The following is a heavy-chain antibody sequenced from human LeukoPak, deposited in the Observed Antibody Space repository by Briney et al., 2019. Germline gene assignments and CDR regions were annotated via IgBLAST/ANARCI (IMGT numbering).Heavy chain of an antibody. CDR2: ISSSGSTI. CDR1: GFTFSSYS. D-gene: IGHD3-22*01. V-gene: IGHV3-48*04. J-gene: IGHJ4*02. Sequence: GGSLRLSCAASGFTFSSYSMNWVRQAPGKGLEWVSYISSSGSTIYYADSVKGRFTISRDNAKNSLYLQMNSLRAEDTAVYYCARDYYDSSGYYYFDYWGQGTLVTVSS. CDR3: ARDYYDSSGYYYFDY.